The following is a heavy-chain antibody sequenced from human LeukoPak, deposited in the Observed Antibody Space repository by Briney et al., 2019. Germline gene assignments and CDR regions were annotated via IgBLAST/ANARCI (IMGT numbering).Heavy chain of an antibody. J-gene: IGHJ4*02. Sequence: GGALRLSCAASGFTFSSYEMNWVRQAPAKGREWVSYISSSGSNIYYADSVKGRFTISRDNDKNSLYLRMNSLRAEDTAVYYCARGRRTGYSYGHQGFDYCGQGTLVTVSS. D-gene: IGHD5-18*01. CDR3: ARGRRTGYSYGHQGFDY. V-gene: IGHV3-48*03. CDR1: GFTFSSYE. CDR2: ISSSGSNI.